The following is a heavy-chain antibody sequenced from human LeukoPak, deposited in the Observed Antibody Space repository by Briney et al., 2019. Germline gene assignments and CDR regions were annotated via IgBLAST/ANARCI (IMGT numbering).Heavy chain of an antibody. CDR3: ARYSGSRHTLDY. D-gene: IGHD1-26*01. CDR1: GFTFNNYW. Sequence: GGSLRLSCAASGFTFNNYWMNWVRQALGKGLEWVANIQQDGSERNYVDSVKGRFTISRDNAKNSLFLQMNSLRAEDTAMYYCARYSGSRHTLDYWGQGSLVTVSS. J-gene: IGHJ4*02. CDR2: IQQDGSER. V-gene: IGHV3-7*03.